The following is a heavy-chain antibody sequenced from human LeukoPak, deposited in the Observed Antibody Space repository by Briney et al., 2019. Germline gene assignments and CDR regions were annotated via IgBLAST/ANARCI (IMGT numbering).Heavy chain of an antibody. J-gene: IGHJ4*02. CDR1: GFTFSSYS. V-gene: IGHV3-21*01. CDR2: ISGSSSYI. CDR3: ARTYYYDSSGYSGY. Sequence: GGSLRLSCAASGFTFSSYSMNWVRQAPGKGQEWVSSISGSSSYIYYADSVKGRFTISRDNAKNSLYLQMNSLRAEDTAVYYCARTYYYDSSGYSGYWGQGTLVTVSS. D-gene: IGHD3-22*01.